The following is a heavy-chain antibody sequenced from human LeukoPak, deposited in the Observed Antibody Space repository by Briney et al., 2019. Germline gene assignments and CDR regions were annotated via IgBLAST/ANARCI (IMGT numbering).Heavy chain of an antibody. V-gene: IGHV5-51*01. CDR1: GYSFTSYW. CDR2: IYPGDSDT. CDR3: ARHGRELYYYYGMDV. J-gene: IGHJ6*02. D-gene: IGHD1-26*01. Sequence: GESLKISGKGSGYSFTSYWIGWVRQMPGKGLEWMGIIYPGDSDTRYSPSFQGQVTISAGKSISTAYLQWSSLKASDTAMYYCARHGRELYYYYGMDVWGQGTTVTVSS.